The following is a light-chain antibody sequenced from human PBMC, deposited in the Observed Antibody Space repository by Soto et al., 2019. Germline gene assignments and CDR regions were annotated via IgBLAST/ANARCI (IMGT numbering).Light chain of an antibody. J-gene: IGKJ2*01. V-gene: IGKV3-20*01. CDR3: HQYGTSPPT. Sequence: IVLTQSPGTLSLAPGKGATLSCRASQSLSSDSLAWYRQKLGQAPRLLIYGVSKRATGLPDRFSGGGSGPDFTPTIPRLEPQDSAVYYCHQYGTSPPTFGHGTRLEIK. CDR2: GVS. CDR1: QSLSSDS.